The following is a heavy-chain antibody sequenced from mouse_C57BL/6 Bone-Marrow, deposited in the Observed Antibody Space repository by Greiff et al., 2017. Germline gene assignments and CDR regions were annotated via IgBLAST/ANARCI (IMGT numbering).Heavy chain of an antibody. CDR1: GFTFSSYG. V-gene: IGHV5-6*01. CDR2: ISSGGSYT. Sequence: DVQLVESGGDLVKPGGSLKLSCAASGFTFSSYGMSWVRQTPDKRLEWVATISSGGSYTYYPDSVKGRFTISRDNAKNTLYLQMSSLKSEDTAMYYCGPGAYWGQGTLVTVSA. J-gene: IGHJ3*01. CDR3: GPGAY.